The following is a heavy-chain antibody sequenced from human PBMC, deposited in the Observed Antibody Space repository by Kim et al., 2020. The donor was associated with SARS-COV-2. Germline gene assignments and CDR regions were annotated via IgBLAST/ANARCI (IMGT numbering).Heavy chain of an antibody. J-gene: IGHJ6*02. Sequence: QQFRGRVTITRDTSTSTAYMELSSLRSEDTAVYYCARDPIGNYYYGMDVWGQGTTVTVSS. V-gene: IGHV1-3*01. D-gene: IGHD3-10*01. CDR3: ARDPIGNYYYGMDV.